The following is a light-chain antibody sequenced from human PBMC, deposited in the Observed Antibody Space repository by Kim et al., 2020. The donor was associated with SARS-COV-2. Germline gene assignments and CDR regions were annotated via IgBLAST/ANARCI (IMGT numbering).Light chain of an antibody. Sequence: SPGERATLSCRASQSVSSSYLAWYQQKPGQAPRLLIYGASSRATGIPDRFSGSGSGTDFTLTISRLEPEDFAVYYCQQYGSSPLVTFGGGTKVDIK. CDR3: QQYGSSPLVT. V-gene: IGKV3-20*01. CDR1: QSVSSSY. CDR2: GAS. J-gene: IGKJ4*01.